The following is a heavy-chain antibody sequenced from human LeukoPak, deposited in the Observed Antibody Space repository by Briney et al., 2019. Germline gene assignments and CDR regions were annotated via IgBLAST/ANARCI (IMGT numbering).Heavy chain of an antibody. CDR2: VYHTGDT. J-gene: IGHJ4*02. V-gene: IGHV4-4*02. CDR1: GDSISSSHW. Sequence: SETLSLTCAVSGDSISSSHWWSWVRPPPGKGLEWIGEVYHTGDTNYNPSLKSRITISVDKSKNQFSLKLTSVTAADTAVYYCARRGRVNYYGSGSSHKRYFDYWGQGTLVTVSS. D-gene: IGHD3-10*01. CDR3: ARRGRVNYYGSGSSHKRYFDY.